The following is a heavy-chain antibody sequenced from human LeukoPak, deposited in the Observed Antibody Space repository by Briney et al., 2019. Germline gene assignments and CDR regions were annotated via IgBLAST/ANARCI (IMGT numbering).Heavy chain of an antibody. V-gene: IGHV3-20*04. CDR1: GFTFDDYG. CDR2: INWNGGST. J-gene: IGHJ4*02. Sequence: PGGSLRLSCAASGFTFDDYGMSWVRQAPGKGLEWVSGINWNGGSTGYADSVKGRFTISRDNSKNTLFLQVNSLRAEDTAVYYCAKDARRTFGLSSGLYRGSYYFDYWGQGTLVTVSS. CDR3: AKDARRTFGLSSGLYRGSYYFDY. D-gene: IGHD6-19*01.